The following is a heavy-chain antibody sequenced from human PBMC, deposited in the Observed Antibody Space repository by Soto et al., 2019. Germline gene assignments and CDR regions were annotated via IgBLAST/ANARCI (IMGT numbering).Heavy chain of an antibody. Sequence: GGSLRLSCAASGFTFSSYAMHWVRQAPGKGLEWVAVISYDGSNKYYADSVKGRFTISRDNSKNTLYLQMNSLRAEDTAVYYCARGAPIYHYDSSGFQHWGQGTLVTVSS. CDR2: ISYDGSNK. D-gene: IGHD3-22*01. CDR3: ARGAPIYHYDSSGFQH. J-gene: IGHJ1*01. CDR1: GFTFSSYA. V-gene: IGHV3-30-3*01.